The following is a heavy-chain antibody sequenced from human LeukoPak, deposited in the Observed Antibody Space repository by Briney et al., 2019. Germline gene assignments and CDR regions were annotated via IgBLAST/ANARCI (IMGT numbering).Heavy chain of an antibody. Sequence: KASETLSLTCTVSGGSISSYYWSWIRQPPGKGLEWIGYIYYSGNTNYNPSLKSRVTISVDTPKNQFSLKLSSVTAADTAVYYCARGLYGGNFFFDYWGQGTLVTVSS. CDR1: GGSISSYY. J-gene: IGHJ4*02. CDR2: IYYSGNT. V-gene: IGHV4-59*01. CDR3: ARGLYGGNFFFDY. D-gene: IGHD4-23*01.